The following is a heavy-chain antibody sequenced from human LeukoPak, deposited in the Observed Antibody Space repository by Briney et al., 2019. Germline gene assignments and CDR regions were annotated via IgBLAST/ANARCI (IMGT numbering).Heavy chain of an antibody. D-gene: IGHD3-22*01. CDR2: IYYSGST. CDR1: GGSISSYY. Sequence: SETLSLTCTVSGGSISSYYWSWIRQPPGKGLEWVGYIYYSGSTNYNPSLKSRVTISVDTSKNRFSLKLSSVTAADTAVYYCARSYDSSGYSYWFDPWGQETLVTVSS. J-gene: IGHJ5*02. CDR3: ARSYDSSGYSYWFDP. V-gene: IGHV4-59*08.